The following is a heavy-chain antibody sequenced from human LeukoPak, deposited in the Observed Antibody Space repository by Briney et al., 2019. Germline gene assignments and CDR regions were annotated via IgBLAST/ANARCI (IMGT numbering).Heavy chain of an antibody. J-gene: IGHJ4*02. Sequence: SETLSLTCTVSGGSISSYYWSWIRQPPGKGLEWIGEINHSGSTNYNPSLKSRVTISVDTSKNQFSLKLSSVTAADTAVYYCALREFYYFDYWGQGTLVTVSS. V-gene: IGHV4-34*01. CDR2: INHSGST. CDR3: ALREFYYFDY. D-gene: IGHD3-16*01. CDR1: GGSISSYY.